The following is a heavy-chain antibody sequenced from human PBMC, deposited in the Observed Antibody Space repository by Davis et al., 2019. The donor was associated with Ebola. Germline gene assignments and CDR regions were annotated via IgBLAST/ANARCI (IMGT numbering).Heavy chain of an antibody. D-gene: IGHD6-19*01. Sequence: GESLKISCTASGFTVSSNHMSWVRQAPGKGLEWVSVIYDQSTAYADAVRGRFIISRDKSNNTLYLEMSSLRVDDTAVYYCARGRNGGWDFDYWGQGTRVTVSS. J-gene: IGHJ4*02. V-gene: IGHV3-53*05. CDR3: ARGRNGGWDFDY. CDR1: GFTVSSNH. CDR2: IYDQST.